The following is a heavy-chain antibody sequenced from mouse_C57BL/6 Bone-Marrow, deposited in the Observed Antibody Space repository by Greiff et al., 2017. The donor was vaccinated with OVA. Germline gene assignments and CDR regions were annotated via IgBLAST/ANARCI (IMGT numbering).Heavy chain of an antibody. CDR2: ISDGGSYT. CDR1: GFTFSSYA. D-gene: IGHD2-5*01. J-gene: IGHJ3*01. CDR3: AREGEDYSNFAWFAY. Sequence: EVKLMESGGGLVKPGGSLKLSCAASGFTFSSYAMSWVRQTPEKRLEWVATISDGGSYTYYPDNVKGRFTISRDNAKNNLYLQMSHLKSEDTAMYYCAREGEDYSNFAWFAYWGQGTLVTVSA. V-gene: IGHV5-4*01.